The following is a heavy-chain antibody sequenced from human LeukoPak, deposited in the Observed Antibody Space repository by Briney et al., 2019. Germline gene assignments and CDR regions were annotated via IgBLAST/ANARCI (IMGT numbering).Heavy chain of an antibody. CDR1: GFTFDDYG. V-gene: IGHV3-20*04. CDR2: INWNGGST. CDR3: ARGGYCSGGSCDYADY. D-gene: IGHD2-15*01. Sequence: GGSLRLSCAASGFTFDDYGMSWVRQAPGKGLEWVSGINWNGGSTGFADSVKGRFIISRDNAKNSLYLQMSSLRAEDTALYYCARGGYCSGGSCDYADYWGQGTLVTVSS. J-gene: IGHJ4*02.